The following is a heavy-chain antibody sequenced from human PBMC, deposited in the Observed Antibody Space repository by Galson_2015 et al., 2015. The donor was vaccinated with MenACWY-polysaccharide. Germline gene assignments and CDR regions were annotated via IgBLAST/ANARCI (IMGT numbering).Heavy chain of an antibody. V-gene: IGHV3-11*01. CDR1: GFTFSDYY. Sequence: SLRLSCAASGFTFSDYYMSWVRQAPGKGLEWVSYISSSGSTIYYADSVKGRFTISRDNAKNSLYLQMNSLRAEDTAVYYCARGAGYSYGTEESMYYYYGMDVWGQGTTVTVAS. CDR2: ISSSGSTI. CDR3: ARGAGYSYGTEESMYYYYGMDV. J-gene: IGHJ6*02. D-gene: IGHD5-18*01.